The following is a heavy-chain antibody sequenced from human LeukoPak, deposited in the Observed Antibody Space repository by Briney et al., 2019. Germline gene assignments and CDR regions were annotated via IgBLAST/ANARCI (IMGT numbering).Heavy chain of an antibody. CDR3: AKYGEKSRFDY. CDR1: GFTFGSYE. Sequence: GGSLRLSCAASGFTFGSYEMTWVRQDPGKGLEGVSSIVGSGATTYYADSVKGRFTNSRDNSKNTLYLQMNSLGAEDTALYYCAKYGEKSRFDYWGQGSLVTVSP. CDR2: IVGSGATT. D-gene: IGHD3-10*01. J-gene: IGHJ4*02. V-gene: IGHV3-23*01.